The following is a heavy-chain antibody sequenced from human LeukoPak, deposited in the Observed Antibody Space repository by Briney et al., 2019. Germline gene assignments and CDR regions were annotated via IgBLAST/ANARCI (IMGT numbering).Heavy chain of an antibody. CDR1: GFIFSNYW. D-gene: IGHD3-16*01. J-gene: IGHJ5*02. CDR2: IKQDGSEK. Sequence: PGGSLRHSCSASGFIFSNYWMTWVRQAPGKGLEWVANIKQDGSEKYYVDSVKGRFTISRDNAKKSLYLQMNSLRAEDTAVYFCARDMIILQSWGQGTLVTVSS. V-gene: IGHV3-7*04. CDR3: ARDMIILQS.